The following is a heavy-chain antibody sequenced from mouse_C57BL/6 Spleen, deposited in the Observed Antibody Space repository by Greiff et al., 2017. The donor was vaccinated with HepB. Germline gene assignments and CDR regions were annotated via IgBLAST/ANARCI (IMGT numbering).Heavy chain of an antibody. D-gene: IGHD5-5*01. CDR1: GYTFTSYG. V-gene: IGHV1-81*01. CDR3: ARSEDYQSDY. Sequence: LQESGAELARPGASVKLSCKASGYTFTSYGISWVKQRTGQGLEWIGEIYPRSGNTYYNEKFKGKATLTADKSSSTAYMELRSLTSEDSAVYFCARSEDYQSDYWGQGTTLTVSS. J-gene: IGHJ2*01. CDR2: IYPRSGNT.